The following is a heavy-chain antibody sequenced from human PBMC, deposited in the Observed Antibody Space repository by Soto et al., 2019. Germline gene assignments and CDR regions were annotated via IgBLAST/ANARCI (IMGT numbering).Heavy chain of an antibody. CDR3: ARALWFGGNKNWFDP. D-gene: IGHD3-10*01. CDR2: IYSNGIT. V-gene: IGHV4-59*01. CDR1: SGSISSYD. Sequence: SESLCLTCTVFSGSISSYDWTGIRQPPGKGLEWIGFIYSNGITNYNSSLQSRVTISLDTSKNQFSLKLSSVTAADTAVYYCARALWFGGNKNWFDPWGQGTLVT. J-gene: IGHJ5*02.